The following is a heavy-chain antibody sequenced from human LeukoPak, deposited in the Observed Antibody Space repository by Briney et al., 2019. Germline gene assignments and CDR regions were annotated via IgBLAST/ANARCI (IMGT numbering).Heavy chain of an antibody. V-gene: IGHV4-4*07. D-gene: IGHD6-13*01. Sequence: SETLSLTCTVSGGSISSYYWSWIRQPAGKGLEWIGRIATSGSTNYNPSLKSRVTMSVDMSKNQFSLKLNSVTAADTAVYYCASRISKAGFDWGQGTQVTVSS. CDR1: GGSISSYY. CDR3: ASRISKAGFD. CDR2: IATSGST. J-gene: IGHJ4*02.